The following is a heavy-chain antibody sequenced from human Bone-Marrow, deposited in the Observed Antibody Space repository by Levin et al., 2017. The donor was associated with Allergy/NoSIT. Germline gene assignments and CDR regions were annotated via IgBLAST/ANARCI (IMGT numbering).Heavy chain of an antibody. CDR2: ISSTSSRI. Sequence: GESLKISCAVYGFSFSDFDMNWLRQTPGKGLEWISYISSTSSRIYYTDSVKGRFTISRDNAKNSLHLQMDSLRAEDTAVYYCASDLLRFDYGDDEYRGQGTLVIVSS. D-gene: IGHD4-17*01. CDR1: GFSFSDFD. CDR3: ASDLLRFDYGDDEY. V-gene: IGHV3-11*01. J-gene: IGHJ4*02.